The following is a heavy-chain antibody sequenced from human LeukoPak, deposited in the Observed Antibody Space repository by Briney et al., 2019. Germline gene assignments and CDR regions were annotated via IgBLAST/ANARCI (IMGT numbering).Heavy chain of an antibody. CDR3: ARDHGVKSMPFV. J-gene: IGHJ6*02. CDR2: INPNSGGT. D-gene: IGHD2-2*01. CDR1: GYTFTGYY. V-gene: IGHV1-2*02. Sequence: ASVKVSCKASGYTFTGYYIHWVRQAPGQGLEWMGWINPNSGGTKYAEKFHGRVIMTRDTSIRTAYMELSSLRSGDTALYYCARDHGVKSMPFVWGQGTTVTVSS.